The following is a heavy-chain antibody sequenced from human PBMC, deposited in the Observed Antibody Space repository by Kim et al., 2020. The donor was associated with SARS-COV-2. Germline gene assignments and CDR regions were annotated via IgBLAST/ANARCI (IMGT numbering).Heavy chain of an antibody. Sequence: ASVKVSCKASGYTFTSYYMHWVRQAPGQGLEWMGIMNPGGGYTTYAQKFQARLTMTSDTSTSTVSMELSSLRYEDTAVYYCASERLQNAFDMWGQGTMVT. D-gene: IGHD2-15*01. CDR1: GYTFTSYY. CDR2: MNPGGGYT. CDR3: ASERLQNAFDM. V-gene: IGHV1-46*01. J-gene: IGHJ3*02.